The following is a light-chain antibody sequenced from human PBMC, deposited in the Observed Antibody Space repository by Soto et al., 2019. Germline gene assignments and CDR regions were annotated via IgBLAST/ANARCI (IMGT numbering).Light chain of an antibody. CDR2: EVS. Sequence: DLQLTQFPSSLSASVGARVTITCRASQGVSSHLAWHQQKPGKAPKLLIYEVSTLQSGVPSRFSGSGSGTDLTINISSLQPEDGETYYCQHLNSYPITFGQGTRLEIK. CDR3: QHLNSYPIT. V-gene: IGKV1-9*01. J-gene: IGKJ5*01. CDR1: QGVSSH.